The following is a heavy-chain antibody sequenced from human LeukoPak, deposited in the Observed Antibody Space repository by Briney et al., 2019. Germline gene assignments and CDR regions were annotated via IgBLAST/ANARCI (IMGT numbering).Heavy chain of an antibody. CDR3: ARGRTGAAALDF. V-gene: IGHV3-30*01. CDR1: GFTFSSYA. Sequence: GGSLRLSCAASGFTFSSYAMHWVRQAPGTGLEWVAVISYDGSNKYYADSVKGRFTISRDNSKNTLYLQMNSLRAEDTAVYYCARGRTGAAALDFWGPGTLVTVSS. J-gene: IGHJ4*02. CDR2: ISYDGSNK. D-gene: IGHD2-2*01.